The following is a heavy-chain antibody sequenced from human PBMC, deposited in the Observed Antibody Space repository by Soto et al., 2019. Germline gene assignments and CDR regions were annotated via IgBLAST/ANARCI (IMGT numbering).Heavy chain of an antibody. CDR2: IYHSGTT. CDR1: GESISSGYY. D-gene: IGHD3-22*01. CDR3: SSTDSVGYYPD. Sequence: SENLSHTCAVSGESISSGYYWAWIRQPPGKGQEWIGSIYHSGTTYYNPSLESRVTISVDTSKNQFSLKLSSVTAADSAVYECSSTDSVGYYPDLGQGTLVTVS. V-gene: IGHV4-38-2*01. J-gene: IGHJ4*02.